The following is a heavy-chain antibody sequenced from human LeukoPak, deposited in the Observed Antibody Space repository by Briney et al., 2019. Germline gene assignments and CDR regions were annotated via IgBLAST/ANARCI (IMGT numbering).Heavy chain of an antibody. CDR3: AKDLRTTMVRGVIED. Sequence: GGSLRLSCAASGFTFSSYGMHWVRQAPGKGLEWVAFIRYDGSNEYYADSVKGRFTISRDNSKNTLYLQMNSLRAEDTAVYYCAKDLRTTMVRGVIEDWGQGTLVTVSS. CDR1: GFTFSSYG. V-gene: IGHV3-30*02. D-gene: IGHD3-10*01. J-gene: IGHJ4*02. CDR2: IRYDGSNE.